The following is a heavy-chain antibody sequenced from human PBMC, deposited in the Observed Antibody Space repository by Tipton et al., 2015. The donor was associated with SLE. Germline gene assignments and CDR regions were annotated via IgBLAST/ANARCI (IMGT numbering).Heavy chain of an antibody. CDR1: GGSISSGGYY. D-gene: IGHD3-16*01. CDR2: IYTSGST. Sequence: TLSLTCTVSGGSISSGGYYWSWIRQPAGKGLEWIGYIYTSGSTNYNPSLKSRVTISVDTSKNQFSLKLSSVTAADTAVYYCARQGGHYYMDVWGKGTTVTVSS. V-gene: IGHV4-61*09. J-gene: IGHJ6*03. CDR3: ARQGGHYYMDV.